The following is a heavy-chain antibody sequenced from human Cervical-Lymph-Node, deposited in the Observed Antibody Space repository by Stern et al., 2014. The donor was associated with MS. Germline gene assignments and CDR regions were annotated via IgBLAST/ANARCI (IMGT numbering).Heavy chain of an antibody. CDR2: IVPVFDKA. Sequence: VHLVESGAEVKKPGSSVKVSCKVCGDTFSRNAISWVRQAPGQGLEWMGAIVPVFDKANYAQQFQGRVTITADESTSTAYMELRSLRSQDTAVYYCARAQYRGSRNFYYSMDVWGHGTTVTVSS. V-gene: IGHV1-69*01. D-gene: IGHD2-2*01. CDR3: ARAQYRGSRNFYYSMDV. CDR1: GDTFSRNA. J-gene: IGHJ6*02.